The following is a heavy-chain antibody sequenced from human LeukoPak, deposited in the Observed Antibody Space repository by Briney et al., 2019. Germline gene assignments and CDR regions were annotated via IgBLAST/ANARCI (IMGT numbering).Heavy chain of an antibody. CDR1: SYSISSGYY. CDR3: AKQGPTVVTHFDT. J-gene: IGHJ4*02. D-gene: IGHD4-23*01. V-gene: IGHV4-38-2*01. CDR2: MYHSGST. Sequence: SETLSLNCAVSSYSISSGYYWGWVRQHPGKWLDWIASMYHSGSTYYNPSLKSRVTISVDTSKNHISLRLSSVTAADTAVYYCAKQGPTVVTHFDTWGQGTLVTVSS.